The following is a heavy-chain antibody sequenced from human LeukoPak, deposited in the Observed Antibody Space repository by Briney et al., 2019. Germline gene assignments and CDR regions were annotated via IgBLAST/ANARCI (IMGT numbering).Heavy chain of an antibody. D-gene: IGHD3-16*01. CDR3: ASSNSFYYDS. CDR2: IYYSGST. V-gene: IGHV4-61*08. CDR1: GGSVSSSGSY. Sequence: SETLSLTCNVSGGSVSSSGSYWSWIRQPPGKGLEWFAYIYYSGSTTYNPSLKSRVIISVDTSKNQFSLRLSSVTAADTAVYYCASSNSFYYDSWGQGTLVTVSS. J-gene: IGHJ5*02.